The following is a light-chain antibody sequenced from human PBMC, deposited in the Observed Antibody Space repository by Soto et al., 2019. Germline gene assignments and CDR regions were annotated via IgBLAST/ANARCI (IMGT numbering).Light chain of an antibody. Sequence: QSVLTQPASVSGSPGQSITISCTGTSSDVGGYNYVSWYQQHPGKAPKLMIFEVSNRFSGSKSGNTASLTISGLQAEDEADYYCSSYTSSSTYVFGTGTKRTVL. CDR3: SSYTSSSTYV. J-gene: IGLJ1*01. CDR1: SSDVGGYNY. V-gene: IGLV2-14*01. CDR2: EVS.